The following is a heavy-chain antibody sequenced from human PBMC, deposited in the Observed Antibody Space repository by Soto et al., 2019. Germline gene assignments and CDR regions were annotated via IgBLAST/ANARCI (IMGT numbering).Heavy chain of an antibody. J-gene: IGHJ4*02. D-gene: IGHD1-26*01. CDR2: ISSSSSTI. V-gene: IGHV3-48*02. CDR1: GFTFSAYT. Sequence: EVQLVESGGGLVQRGGSLRLSCAASGFTFSAYTMNWVRQAPGKGLEWISYISSSSSTIFYADSVKGRFTISRDNAKNSLYLQMNSLRDEDTAVYYCARRGSGTSPNFDYWGQGTLVTVSS. CDR3: ARRGSGTSPNFDY.